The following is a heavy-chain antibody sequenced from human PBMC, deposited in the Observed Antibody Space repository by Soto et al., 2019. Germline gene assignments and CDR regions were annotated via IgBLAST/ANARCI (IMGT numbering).Heavy chain of an antibody. J-gene: IGHJ4*02. CDR3: ARDLEKGGGSAGFDY. CDR1: GYTFTVYY. Sequence: ASVKVSCKASGYTFTVYYMHWVRQAPGQGPEWMGWINPKSGGTMYPQKFQGRVTMTWDTSISTAYMALTRLRSDDTAVYYCARDLEKGGGSAGFDYWGQGTLVTFSS. D-gene: IGHD1-26*01. CDR2: INPKSGGT. V-gene: IGHV1-2*02.